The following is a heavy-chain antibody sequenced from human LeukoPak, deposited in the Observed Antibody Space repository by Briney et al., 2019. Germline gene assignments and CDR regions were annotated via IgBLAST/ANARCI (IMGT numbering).Heavy chain of an antibody. D-gene: IGHD1-20*01. CDR3: AKKMSITAASQVDY. Sequence: PGGSLRLSCAASGFTFSGYSMSWVRQAPGKGLEWVSAISSSGGSTDYTDSVKGRFTISRDNSKNTLYLQMNSLRAEDTAVYYCAKKMSITAASQVDYWGQGALVTVSS. CDR2: ISSSGGST. V-gene: IGHV3-23*01. J-gene: IGHJ4*02. CDR1: GFTFSGYS.